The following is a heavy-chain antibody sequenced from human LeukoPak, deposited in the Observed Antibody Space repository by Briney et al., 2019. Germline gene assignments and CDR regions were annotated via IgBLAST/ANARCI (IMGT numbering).Heavy chain of an antibody. J-gene: IGHJ1*01. D-gene: IGHD3-22*01. CDR2: ISQSGNT. Sequence: SETLSLTCVVSGGSIGSTTRWWSWVRQPPGRGLEWIGEISQSGNTNYNPSLKSRVTISVDTSKNQFSLKLRSVTAADTAVYYCARVVQSTDSSGFYLPEYFQHWGQGTLVTVSS. CDR3: ARVVQSTDSSGFYLPEYFQH. V-gene: IGHV4-4*02. CDR1: GGSIGSTTRW.